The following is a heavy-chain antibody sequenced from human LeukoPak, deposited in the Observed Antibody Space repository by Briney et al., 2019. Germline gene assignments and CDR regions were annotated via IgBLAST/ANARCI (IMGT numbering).Heavy chain of an antibody. J-gene: IGHJ4*02. Sequence: GASVKVSCKASGGTFSSYAISWVRQAPGQGLEWMGGIIPIFGTANYAQEFQGRVTITADESTSTAYMELSGLRSEDTAVYYCARDRGWAGYTYGFYYWGQGTLVTVSS. CDR1: GGTFSSYA. V-gene: IGHV1-69*13. D-gene: IGHD5-18*01. CDR3: ARDRGWAGYTYGFYY. CDR2: IIPIFGTA.